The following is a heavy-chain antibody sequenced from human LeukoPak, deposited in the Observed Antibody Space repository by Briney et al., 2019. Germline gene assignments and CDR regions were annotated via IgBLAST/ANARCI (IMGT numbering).Heavy chain of an antibody. CDR3: ARVPMGASYYYMDA. D-gene: IGHD1-26*01. J-gene: IGHJ6*03. CDR2: IYHSGST. CDR1: GASITRGGYY. V-gene: IGHV4-31*03. Sequence: SETLSLTCTVSGASITRGGYYWSWVRQHPGKGPEWIGHIYHSGSTYYNTSLRSRLTISVDTSKNQFSLNLSSLTAADAAVYYCARVPMGASYYYMDAWGKGTTVTVSS.